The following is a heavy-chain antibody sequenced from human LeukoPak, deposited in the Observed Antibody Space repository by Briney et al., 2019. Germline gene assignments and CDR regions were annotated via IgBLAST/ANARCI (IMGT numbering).Heavy chain of an antibody. J-gene: IGHJ4*02. CDR2: LSYDGSDK. V-gene: IGHV3-30-3*01. D-gene: IGHD3-22*01. Sequence: GGSLRLSCAASGFTFSNYAMHWVRQAPGKGLEWVAVLSYDGSDKYYADSVKGRFTISRDNSKNTLYLQMNSLRAEDTAVYYCARPYYDSSGYRFDYWGQGTLVTVSS. CDR1: GFTFSNYA. CDR3: ARPYYDSSGYRFDY.